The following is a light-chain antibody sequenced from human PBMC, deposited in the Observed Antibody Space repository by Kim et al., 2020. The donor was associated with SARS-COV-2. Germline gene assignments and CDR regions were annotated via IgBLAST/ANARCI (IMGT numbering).Light chain of an antibody. CDR3: QQFHILPWT. J-gene: IGKJ1*01. CDR2: GSS. CDR1: QSFSSNY. Sequence: EIVLTQSPATLSLSPGERATLSCRASQSFSSNYLAWYQQRPGQAPRLLIYGSSNRATGIPDRFSGSGSGTDFTLTISRLEPEDFVVYFCQQFHILPWTFDRGTKVDIK. V-gene: IGKV3-20*01.